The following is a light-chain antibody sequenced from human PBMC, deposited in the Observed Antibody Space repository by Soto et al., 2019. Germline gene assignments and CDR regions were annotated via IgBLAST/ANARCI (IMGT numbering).Light chain of an antibody. CDR1: NSNIGNTY. J-gene: IGLJ1*01. CDR3: AAWDDSLNGFV. Sequence: QSVLTQPPSVSAAPGQKVTISCSGSNSNIGNTYVSWYQQLPGTAPKLLIYENNKRPSGVPDRFSGSKSGTSGSLAISGLQSGEYADYYCAAWDDSLNGFVFRAGTKVTVL. CDR2: ENN. V-gene: IGLV1-51*02.